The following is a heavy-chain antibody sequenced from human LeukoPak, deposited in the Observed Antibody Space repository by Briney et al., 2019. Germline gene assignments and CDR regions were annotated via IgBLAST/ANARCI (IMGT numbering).Heavy chain of an antibody. CDR3: ARAEKVERATLTFNWVRPERRYYSGLDV. J-gene: IGHJ6*02. V-gene: IGHV4-4*02. Sequence: KTSETLSLTCAVSGGSISSSNWWSWVRQPPGKGLEWIGEIYHSGSTNYNPSLKSRVTISVDKSKNQFSLKLSSVTAADTAVYYCARAEKVERATLTFNWVRPERRYYSGLDVWGQGSAVIVSS. CDR2: IYHSGST. D-gene: IGHD1-14*01. CDR1: GGSISSSNW.